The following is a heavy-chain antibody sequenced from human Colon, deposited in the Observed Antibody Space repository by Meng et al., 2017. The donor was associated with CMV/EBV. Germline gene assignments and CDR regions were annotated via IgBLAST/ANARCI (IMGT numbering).Heavy chain of an antibody. CDR3: AHKSLPAAFFDY. D-gene: IGHD2-2*01. V-gene: IGHV2-5*02. CDR2: IYWDDDK. CDR1: GFSLNTYEVG. Sequence: QSTLKESCPTLVKPTQTLTLTCIFSGFSLNTYEVGVGWFRQPPGKAPEWLALIYWDDDKRYRSSLGNRLTLTHDASKNQVVLTMTDMDPVDTATYYCAHKSLPAAFFDYWSQGTLVTVSS. J-gene: IGHJ4*02.